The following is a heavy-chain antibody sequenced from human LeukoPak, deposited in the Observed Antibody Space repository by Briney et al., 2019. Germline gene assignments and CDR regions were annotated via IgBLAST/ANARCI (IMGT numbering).Heavy chain of an antibody. CDR3: AKIGGNVVY. D-gene: IGHD4-23*01. V-gene: IGHV3-23*01. J-gene: IGHJ4*02. Sequence: GGTLRLSCVASGFIFTSYGMSWVRQAPGKGLEWVSAISDSGGSTYYADSVKARFTISRDNSKNTLSLQMNSLRAEDTAVYYCAKIGGNVVYWGQGILVTVSS. CDR2: ISDSGGST. CDR1: GFIFTSYG.